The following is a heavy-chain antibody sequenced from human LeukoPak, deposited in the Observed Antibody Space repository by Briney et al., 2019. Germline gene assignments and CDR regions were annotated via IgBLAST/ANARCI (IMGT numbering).Heavy chain of an antibody. CDR2: IYYSGST. CDR1: GGSISSYY. J-gene: IGHJ4*02. Sequence: SETLSLTCTVSGGSISSYYWSWIRQPPGKGLEWIGYIYYSGSTNYNPSLKGRVTISVDTSKNQFSLKLSSVTAADTAVYYCARLLGKIDYWGQGTLVTVSS. V-gene: IGHV4-59*01. CDR3: ARLLGKIDY. D-gene: IGHD1-26*01.